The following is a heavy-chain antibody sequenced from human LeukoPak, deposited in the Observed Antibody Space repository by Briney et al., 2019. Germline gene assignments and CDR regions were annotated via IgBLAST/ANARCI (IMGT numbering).Heavy chain of an antibody. CDR3: ARRFYDSSGHPGDY. Sequence: SETLSLTCTVSGGSISSSSYYWGWIRQPPGKGLEWIGSIYYSGSTYYNPSLKSRVTISVDTSKNQFSLKLSSVTAADTAVYYCARRFYDSSGHPGDYWGQRTPVTVSS. V-gene: IGHV4-39*01. CDR1: GGSISSSSYY. CDR2: IYYSGST. D-gene: IGHD3-22*01. J-gene: IGHJ4*02.